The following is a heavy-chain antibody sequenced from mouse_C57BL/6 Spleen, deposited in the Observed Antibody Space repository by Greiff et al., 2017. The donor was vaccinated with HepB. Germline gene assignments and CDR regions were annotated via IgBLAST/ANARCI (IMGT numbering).Heavy chain of an antibody. CDR3: ARSIYYGYDGYYAMDY. J-gene: IGHJ4*01. D-gene: IGHD2-2*01. CDR2: IDPATGNT. Sequence: EVQLQQSVAELVRPGASVKLSCTASGFNIKNTYMHWVKQRPEQGLEWIGRIDPATGNTKYAPKFQGKATITADSASNPAYLPRSSLTPEDTAIYYCARSIYYGYDGYYAMDYLGQGTSVTVSS. V-gene: IGHV14-3*01. CDR1: GFNIKNTY.